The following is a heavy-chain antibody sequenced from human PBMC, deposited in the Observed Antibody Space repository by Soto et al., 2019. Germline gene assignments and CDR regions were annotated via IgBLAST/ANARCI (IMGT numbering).Heavy chain of an antibody. J-gene: IGHJ1*01. Sequence: EVQLVESGGGLVKPGGSLRLSCAASGFTFSNAWMSWVRQAPGKGLEWVGRIKSKTDGGTTDYAAPVKGRFTISRDDSXNXXYLQMNSLKTEDTAVYYCTTKSLGGRGWRPDDFQHWGQGTLVTVSS. D-gene: IGHD6-19*01. CDR2: IKSKTDGGTT. CDR1: GFTFSNAW. V-gene: IGHV3-15*01. CDR3: TTKSLGGRGWRPDDFQH.